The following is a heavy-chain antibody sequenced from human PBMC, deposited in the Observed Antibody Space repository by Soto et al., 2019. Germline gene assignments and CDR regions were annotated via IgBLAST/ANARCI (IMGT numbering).Heavy chain of an antibody. D-gene: IGHD3-10*01. V-gene: IGHV4-34*01. Sequence: PSETLSLTCAVYGGSFSGYYWSWIRQPPGKGLEWIGEINHSGSTNYNPSLKSRVTISVDTSKNQFSLKPSSVTAADTAVYYCARAPEQYYYGSGSYYTRGYYYDGRDVWGQGTTVP. J-gene: IGHJ6*02. CDR1: GGSFSGYY. CDR2: INHSGST. CDR3: ARAPEQYYYGSGSYYTRGYYYDGRDV.